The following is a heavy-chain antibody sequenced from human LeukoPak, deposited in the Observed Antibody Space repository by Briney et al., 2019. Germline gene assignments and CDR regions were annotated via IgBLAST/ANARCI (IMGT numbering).Heavy chain of an antibody. CDR2: IKEDGRET. J-gene: IGHJ4*02. Sequence: GGSLRLSCAASGFTFSNYWMSWVRQAPGKGPEWVANIKEDGRETYYLDSVKGRFTISRDNAKSSLDLQMNSLRVEDTAISYCARGQNVRPSAFFDSWGQGTLVTVSS. D-gene: IGHD6-6*01. CDR1: GFTFSNYW. V-gene: IGHV3-7*01. CDR3: ARGQNVRPSAFFDS.